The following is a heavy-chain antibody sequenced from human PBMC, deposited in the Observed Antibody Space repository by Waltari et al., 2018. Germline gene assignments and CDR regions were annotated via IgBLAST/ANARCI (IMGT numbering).Heavy chain of an antibody. CDR1: GYTFTKYD. CDR2: ISAYNGNS. Sequence: QVQLVQSGPEVKKPGASVRVSCKPSGYTFTKYDTSGVRQAPGQGLEWMGWISAYNGNSYYAQKFQGRVTLTTETSTTTAYMDLRSLRSDDTAMYYCARNSYTGYEDSWGRGTLVTVSS. J-gene: IGHJ4*02. CDR3: ARNSYTGYEDS. D-gene: IGHD5-12*01. V-gene: IGHV1-18*01.